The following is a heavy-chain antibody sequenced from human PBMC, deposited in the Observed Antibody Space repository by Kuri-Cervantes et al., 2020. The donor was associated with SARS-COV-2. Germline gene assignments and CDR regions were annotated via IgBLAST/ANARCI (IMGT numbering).Heavy chain of an antibody. CDR2: IYYSGNT. CDR3: ARGVGAAVAGTLITIYYYYGMDV. CDR1: GGSIGRRNYY. J-gene: IGHJ6*02. Sequence: GSLRLSCTVSGGSIGRRNYYWGWIRQPPGKGLEWIGNIYYSGNTYYNPSLRSRVTISEDTSKNQFSLKLSSVTAADTAVYYCARGVGAAVAGTLITIYYYYGMDVWGQGTTVTVSS. D-gene: IGHD6-19*01. V-gene: IGHV4-39*01.